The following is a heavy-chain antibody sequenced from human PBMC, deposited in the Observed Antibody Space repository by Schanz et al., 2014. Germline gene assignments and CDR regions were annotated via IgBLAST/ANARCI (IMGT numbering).Heavy chain of an antibody. CDR2: MNPNSGNT. J-gene: IGHJ3*02. CDR1: GYNITSND. Sequence: QVHLVQSGAEVKKPGASVKVSCKASGYNITSNDVTWVRQATGQGLEWMGWMNPNSGNTGYAQKFQGRVTFTADKSTSTAYMELSSLRYEDTALYYCARGTMPGTFDIWGQGTMVTVSS. D-gene: IGHD1-1*01. CDR3: ARGTMPGTFDI. V-gene: IGHV1-8*01.